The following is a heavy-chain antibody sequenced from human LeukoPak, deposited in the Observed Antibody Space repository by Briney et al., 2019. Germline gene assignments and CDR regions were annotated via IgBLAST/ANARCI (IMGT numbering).Heavy chain of an antibody. Sequence: SETLSLTCTVPGGSISSYYWSWIRQPAGKGLEWIGRIYTSGSTNYNPSLKSRVTMSVDTSKNQFSLKLSSVTAADTAVYYCARDGDLAYYYGSGSYSPPWFDPWGQGTLVTVSS. CDR2: IYTSGST. D-gene: IGHD3-10*01. CDR3: ARDGDLAYYYGSGSYSPPWFDP. J-gene: IGHJ5*02. CDR1: GGSISSYY. V-gene: IGHV4-4*07.